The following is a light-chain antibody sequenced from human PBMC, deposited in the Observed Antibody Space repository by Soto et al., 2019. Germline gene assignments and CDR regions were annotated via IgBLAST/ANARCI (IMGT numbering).Light chain of an antibody. CDR1: QSVSSY. CDR3: QQRSSWPPYT. Sequence: EIVLTQSPATLSLSPGERATLSCRASQSVSSYLAWYQQKPGQAPRLLIYDASNRATGIPARFSGSGSGTDFTLTSSDLEPEDFAVYYCQQRSSWPPYTFGRGTKLEIK. V-gene: IGKV3-11*01. CDR2: DAS. J-gene: IGKJ2*01.